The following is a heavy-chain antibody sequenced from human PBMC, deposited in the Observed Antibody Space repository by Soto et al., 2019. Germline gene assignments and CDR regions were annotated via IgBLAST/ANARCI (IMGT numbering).Heavy chain of an antibody. V-gene: IGHV4-4*02. D-gene: IGHD3-22*01. CDR2: IYHSGST. Sequence: PSETLSLTCAVSGGSISSSNWWSWVRQPPGKGLEWIGEIYHSGSTNYNPSLKSRVTISVDTSKNQFSLKLSSVTAADTAVYYCASRYYYDSSGYYVRARTWFDPWGQGTLVTVSS. J-gene: IGHJ5*02. CDR1: GGSISSSNW. CDR3: ASRYYYDSSGYYVRARTWFDP.